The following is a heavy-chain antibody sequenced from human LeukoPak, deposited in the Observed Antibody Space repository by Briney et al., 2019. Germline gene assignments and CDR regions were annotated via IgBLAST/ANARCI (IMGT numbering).Heavy chain of an antibody. CDR1: GYTFTGYY. CDR3: ATDLADVAGTLDY. D-gene: IGHD6-19*01. J-gene: IGHJ4*02. Sequence: ASVKVSCKASGYTFTGYYMHWVRQAPGQGLEWMGWINPNSGGTNYAQKFQGGVTMTRDTSIRTAYMELSGLTSDDTAVYYCATDLADVAGTLDYWGQGTLVTVSS. V-gene: IGHV1-2*02. CDR2: INPNSGGT.